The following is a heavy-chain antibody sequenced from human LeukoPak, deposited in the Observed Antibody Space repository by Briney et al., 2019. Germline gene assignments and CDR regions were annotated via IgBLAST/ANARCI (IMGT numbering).Heavy chain of an antibody. CDR3: ARDQVATIRYFDY. CDR2: INPNSGGT. J-gene: IGHJ4*02. CDR1: GYSFTSYD. V-gene: IGHV1-2*02. D-gene: IGHD5-24*01. Sequence: ASVKVSCKASGYSFTSYDIHWVRGAPGQGLEWMGWINPNSGGTNYAQKFQGRVTMTRDTSISTAYMELSRLRSDDTAVYYCARDQVATIRYFDYWGQGTLVTVSS.